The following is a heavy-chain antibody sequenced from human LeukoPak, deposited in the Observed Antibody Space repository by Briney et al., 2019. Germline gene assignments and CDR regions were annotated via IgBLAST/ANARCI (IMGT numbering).Heavy chain of an antibody. Sequence: PGRSLRLSCAASGFTFSSYGMHWVRQAPGKGLEWVAVTSYDGSNKYYAVSVKGRFTISRDNSKNTLYLQMNNLRAEDTALYYCAKNQGQWLVPVDYWGQGTLVTVSS. J-gene: IGHJ4*02. CDR2: TSYDGSNK. D-gene: IGHD6-19*01. V-gene: IGHV3-30*18. CDR3: AKNQGQWLVPVDY. CDR1: GFTFSSYG.